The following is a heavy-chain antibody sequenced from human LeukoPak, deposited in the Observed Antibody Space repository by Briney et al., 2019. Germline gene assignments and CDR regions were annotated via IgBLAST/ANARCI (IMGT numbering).Heavy chain of an antibody. CDR2: IKQDGSDY. V-gene: IGHV3-7*01. D-gene: IGHD3-16*02. J-gene: IGHJ4*02. Sequence: GGSLRLSCAASGFTFSSYRMSWVRQAPGKGLEWVANIKQDGSDYYYVDSVKGRFTISRDNAKNSLYLQMNSLRAEDTAVYYCAREQTPVIHYYFDSWGQGTLVTVSS. CDR1: GFTFSSYR. CDR3: AREQTPVIHYYFDS.